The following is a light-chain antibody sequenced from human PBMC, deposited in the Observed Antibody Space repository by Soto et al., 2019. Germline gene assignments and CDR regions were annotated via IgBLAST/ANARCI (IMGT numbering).Light chain of an antibody. V-gene: IGKV3-20*01. CDR2: GTS. Sequence: EIVLTQSPGTLFLSPGERATLSCRASQTIESRSLAWYQQKPGQAPRRLIYGTSGRPTNIPDRFSASGSGTDFTLTISRLEPEDFAVYYCQQYGHSPLTFGGGTKVEIK. CDR3: QQYGHSPLT. J-gene: IGKJ4*01. CDR1: QTIESRS.